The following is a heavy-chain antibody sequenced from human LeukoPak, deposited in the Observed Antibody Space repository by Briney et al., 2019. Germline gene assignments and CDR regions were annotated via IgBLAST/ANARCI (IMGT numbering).Heavy chain of an antibody. CDR2: INHSGST. D-gene: IGHD3-22*01. CDR1: GGSFSGYY. V-gene: IGHV4-34*01. CDR3: ARVTTYYYDSSGYAYYYYYMDV. Sequence: SETLSLTCAVYGGSFSGYYWSWIRQPPGKGLEWIGEINHSGSTNYNPSLKSRVTISVDTSKNQFSLKLSSVTAADTAVYYCARVTTYYYDSSGYAYYYYYMDVWGKGTTVTVSS. J-gene: IGHJ6*03.